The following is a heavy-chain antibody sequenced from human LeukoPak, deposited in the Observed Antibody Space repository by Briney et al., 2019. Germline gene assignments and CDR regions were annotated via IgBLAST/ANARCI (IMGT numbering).Heavy chain of an antibody. CDR1: GGSFSSYY. J-gene: IGHJ4*02. Sequence: SETLSLTCTVSGGSFSSYYRSWIRQPPGKGLEWIGYIYTTGTTSYNPSLKSRVTISLDTSKNQFSLQLSSVTAVDTAVYYCARERYDFWSFDYWGQGTLVTFSS. CDR2: IYTTGTT. V-gene: IGHV4-4*09. D-gene: IGHD3-3*01. CDR3: ARERYDFWSFDY.